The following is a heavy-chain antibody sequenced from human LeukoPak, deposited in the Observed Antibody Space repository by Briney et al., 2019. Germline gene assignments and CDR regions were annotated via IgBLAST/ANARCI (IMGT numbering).Heavy chain of an antibody. CDR1: GNTFTRYY. CDR2: INPSGGST. Sequence: GASVTVSCKASGNTFTRYYRHWVRQAPGQRLEWMGIINPSGGSTSYAQKFQGRVTMTRDTSTSTVYMELSSLRSEDTAVYYCAGALPYCSSTSCPPGWFDPWGQGTLVTVSS. D-gene: IGHD2-2*01. J-gene: IGHJ5*02. CDR3: AGALPYCSSTSCPPGWFDP. V-gene: IGHV1-46*01.